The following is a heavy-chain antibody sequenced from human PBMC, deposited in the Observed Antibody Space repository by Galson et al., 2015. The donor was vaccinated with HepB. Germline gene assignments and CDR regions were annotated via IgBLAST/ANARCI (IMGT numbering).Heavy chain of an antibody. CDR3: AKSIFGVVTDAFAL. Sequence: LRLSCAAAGFTFNKYGMNWVRQAPGKGLEWVAVISYDGSYKYFAESVKGRLTISRDNSKNTLYLQMNSLRAEDTAVYYCAKSIFGVVTDAFALWGQGTMVTVSS. CDR1: GFTFNKYG. CDR2: ISYDGSYK. D-gene: IGHD3-3*01. J-gene: IGHJ3*01. V-gene: IGHV3-30*18.